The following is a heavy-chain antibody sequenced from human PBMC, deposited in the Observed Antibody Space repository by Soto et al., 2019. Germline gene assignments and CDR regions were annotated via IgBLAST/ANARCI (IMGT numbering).Heavy chain of an antibody. CDR3: ARDTITMVRGVPNIRCDP. D-gene: IGHD3-10*01. V-gene: IGHV4-31*03. CDR2: IYYSGSN. Sequence: QVQLQESGPGLVKPSQTLSLTCTVSGGSISSGGYYWSWIRQHPGKGLEWLGYIYYSGSNYYNPSFKSRVTISVDTSKNQFSLKLSSVTAADTAVYYCARDTITMVRGVPNIRCDPWGQGTLVTVSS. CDR1: GGSISSGGYY. J-gene: IGHJ5*02.